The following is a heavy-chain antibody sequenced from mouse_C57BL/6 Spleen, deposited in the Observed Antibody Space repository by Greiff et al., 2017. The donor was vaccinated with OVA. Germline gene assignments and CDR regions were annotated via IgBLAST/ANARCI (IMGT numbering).Heavy chain of an antibody. Sequence: VQRVESGAELVRPGTSVKVSCKASGYAFTNYLIEWVKQRPGQGLEWIGVINPGSGGTNYNEKFKGKATLTADKSSSTAYMQLSSLTSEDSAVYFCARRFYDGSFDYWGQGTTLTVSS. CDR2: INPGSGGT. D-gene: IGHD2-3*01. CDR3: ARRFYDGSFDY. V-gene: IGHV1-54*01. J-gene: IGHJ2*01. CDR1: GYAFTNYL.